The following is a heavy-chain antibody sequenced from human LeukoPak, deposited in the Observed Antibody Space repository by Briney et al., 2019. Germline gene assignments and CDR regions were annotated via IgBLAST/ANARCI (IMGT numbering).Heavy chain of an antibody. Sequence: GGSLRLSCAASGFTFSSYAMSWVRQAPGKGLEWVAGISGSGGTTYNADSEKGRITIFSENSKNTLYLQMNSLSAEATAVYYCANPFGYSSSWSIFAYWVQGTLATVSS. CDR1: GFTFSSYA. J-gene: IGHJ4*02. CDR2: ISGSGGTT. D-gene: IGHD6-13*01. CDR3: ANPFGYSSSWSIFAY. V-gene: IGHV3-23*01.